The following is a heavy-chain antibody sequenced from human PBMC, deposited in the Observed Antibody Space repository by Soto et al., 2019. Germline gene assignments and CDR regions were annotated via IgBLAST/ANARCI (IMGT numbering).Heavy chain of an antibody. CDR3: ARGGEYSSSTFFDY. Sequence: QVQLVESGGGVVQPGRSLRLSCAASGFTFSSYAMHWVRQAPGKGLEWVAVISYDGSNKYYADSVKGRFTISRDNSKNTLYLQMNSLRAEDTAAYYCARGGEYSSSTFFDYWGQGTLVTVST. D-gene: IGHD6-6*01. V-gene: IGHV3-30-3*01. CDR2: ISYDGSNK. J-gene: IGHJ4*02. CDR1: GFTFSSYA.